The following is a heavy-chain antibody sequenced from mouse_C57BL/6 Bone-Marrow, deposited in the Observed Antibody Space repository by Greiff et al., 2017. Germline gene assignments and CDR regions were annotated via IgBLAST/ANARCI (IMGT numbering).Heavy chain of an antibody. D-gene: IGHD2-3*01. Sequence: VQLQQSGAELARPGASVKMSCKASGYTFTSYTMHWVKQRPGQGLEWIGYINPSSGYTKYNQKFKDKATLTADKSSSTAYMQLSSLTSEDSAVYDCASDIYDGYPTLAGWGQGTLVTVSA. CDR2: INPSSGYT. CDR3: ASDIYDGYPTLAG. CDR1: GYTFTSYT. V-gene: IGHV1-4*01. J-gene: IGHJ3*02.